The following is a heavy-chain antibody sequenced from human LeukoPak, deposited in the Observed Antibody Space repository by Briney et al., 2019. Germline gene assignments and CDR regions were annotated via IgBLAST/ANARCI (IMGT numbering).Heavy chain of an antibody. D-gene: IGHD5-24*01. Sequence: SETLSLTCTVSGASISSGLHYWSWIRQSAGKGLEWIGSIYYSGSTYYNPSLKSRVTISVDTSKNQFSLKLSSVTAADTAVYYCARQASGLQRRIFDYWGQGTLVTVSS. CDR2: IYYSGST. CDR1: GASISSGLHY. V-gene: IGHV4-39*01. CDR3: ARQASGLQRRIFDY. J-gene: IGHJ4*02.